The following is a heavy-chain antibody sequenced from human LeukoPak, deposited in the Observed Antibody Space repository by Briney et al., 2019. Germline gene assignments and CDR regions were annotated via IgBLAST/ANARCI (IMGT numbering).Heavy chain of an antibody. CDR2: IIPIFGTA. J-gene: IGHJ4*02. V-gene: IGHV1-69*06. D-gene: IGHD1-26*01. CDR3: ARDLMDSGSYMLSYYFDY. Sequence: SVKVSCKASGGTFSSYAISWVRQAPGQGLEWMGGIIPIFGTANYAQKFQGRVTITADKSTSTAYMELSSLRSEDTAVYYCARDLMDSGSYMLSYYFDYWGQGTLVTVSS. CDR1: GGTFSSYA.